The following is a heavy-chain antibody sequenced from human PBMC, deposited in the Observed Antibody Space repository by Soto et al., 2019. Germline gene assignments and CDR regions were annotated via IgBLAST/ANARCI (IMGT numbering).Heavy chain of an antibody. Sequence: VHLVESGGGLAQPGRSLRLSCAASGFTFDDFAMYWVRQAPGKGLEWVSVITWNGGRTAYADSVKGRFTTSRDNAKNSLYLQMDSLRPEDTAFYYCAKGASGAFIAAAGTDNWFDPWGQGTLVTVSS. CDR3: AKGASGAFIAAAGTDNWFDP. V-gene: IGHV3-9*01. D-gene: IGHD6-13*01. J-gene: IGHJ5*02. CDR1: GFTFDDFA. CDR2: ITWNGGRT.